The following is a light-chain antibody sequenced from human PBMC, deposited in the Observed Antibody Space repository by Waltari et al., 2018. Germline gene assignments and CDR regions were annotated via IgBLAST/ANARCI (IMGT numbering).Light chain of an antibody. V-gene: IGKV1-5*03. J-gene: IGKJ4*01. CDR1: QNIENW. Sequence: DIQMTQSPSTLSASVGDRVTMTCRARQNIENWLAWYQQKPGEAPKLIILKSYNLQSGATSRFSGSGFGTEFTLTINSLQPDDFATYYSQQYHCDIITFGGGTKLAIK. CDR2: KSY. CDR3: QQYHCDIIT.